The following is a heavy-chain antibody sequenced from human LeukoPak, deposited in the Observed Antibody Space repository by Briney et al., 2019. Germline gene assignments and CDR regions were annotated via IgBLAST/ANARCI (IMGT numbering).Heavy chain of an antibody. CDR1: GFTFSSYS. V-gene: IGHV3-21*01. CDR2: ITGSSNYI. CDR3: ARDFSHNYDNNRFP. D-gene: IGHD3-9*01. Sequence: GGSLRLSCAASGFTFSSYSMNWVRQAPGKGLEWLSSITGSSNYIYYADSVKGRFTISRDNAKNSLYLQMNSLRAEDTAVYYCARDFSHNYDNNRFPWGQGTLVTVSS. J-gene: IGHJ5*02.